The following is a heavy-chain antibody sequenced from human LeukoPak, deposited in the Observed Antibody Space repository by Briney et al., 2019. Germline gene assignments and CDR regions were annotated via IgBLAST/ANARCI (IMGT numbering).Heavy chain of an antibody. V-gene: IGHV1-2*02. CDR2: INPSSGGT. J-gene: IGHJ4*02. D-gene: IGHD4-11*01. CDR1: GYTFTGYY. CDR3: ARDYSDYGSFHYFDY. Sequence: ASVKVSCKASGYTFTGYYLHWVRQAPGQGLEWMGWINPSSGGTKYAQKFQGRVTMTTDTSTSTAYMELRSLRSDDTAVYYCARDYSDYGSFHYFDYWGQGTLVTVSS.